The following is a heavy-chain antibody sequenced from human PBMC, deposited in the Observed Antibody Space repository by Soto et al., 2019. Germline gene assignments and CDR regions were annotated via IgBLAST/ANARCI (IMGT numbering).Heavy chain of an antibody. J-gene: IGHJ4*02. CDR1: GYPISSGYY. CDR2: IHHSGST. CDR3: ARSSGYVPGGY. Sequence: NPSETLSLTCAVSGYPISSGYYWGWIRQPPGKGLEWIGIIHHSGSTYYNPSLRSRITISVDTSKNQFSLKMPSVTAADTAVYYCARSSGYVPGGYWGQGILVTV. V-gene: IGHV4-38-2*01. D-gene: IGHD5-12*01.